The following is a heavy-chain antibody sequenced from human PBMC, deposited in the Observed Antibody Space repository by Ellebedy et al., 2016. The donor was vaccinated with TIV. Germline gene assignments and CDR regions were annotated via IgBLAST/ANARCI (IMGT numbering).Heavy chain of an antibody. J-gene: IGHJ4*02. CDR2: ISYDGSNK. CDR1: GFTFSSYA. D-gene: IGHD4-17*01. CDR3: ARADGDYGDFLVVGY. Sequence: GESLKISCAASGFTFSSYAMHWVRQAPGKGLEWVAVISYDGSNKYYADSVKGRFTISRDNSKNTLYLQMNSLRAEDTAVYYCARADGDYGDFLVVGYWGQGTLVTVSS. V-gene: IGHV3-30*04.